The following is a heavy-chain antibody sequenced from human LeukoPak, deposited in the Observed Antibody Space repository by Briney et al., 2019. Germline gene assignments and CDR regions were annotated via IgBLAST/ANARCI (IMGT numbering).Heavy chain of an antibody. J-gene: IGHJ4*02. D-gene: IGHD2-21*01. Sequence: PGGSLRLSCAASGFTFDDYGMSWVRQAPGKGLEWVSGINWSGGSTGYADSVKGRFTISRDNAKNSLYLQMNSLRAEDTALYYCAKDGDDCIDYWGQGTLVTVSS. CDR1: GFTFDDYG. CDR3: AKDGDDCIDY. V-gene: IGHV3-20*04. CDR2: INWSGGST.